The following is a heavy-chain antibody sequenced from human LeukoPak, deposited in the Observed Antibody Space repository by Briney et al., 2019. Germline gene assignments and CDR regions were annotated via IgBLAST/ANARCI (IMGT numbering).Heavy chain of an antibody. V-gene: IGHV1-8*01. J-gene: IGHJ5*02. CDR1: GYTFTSYD. CDR3: AKGDCSSTSCYSGWFDP. CDR2: MNPNSGNT. D-gene: IGHD2-2*01. Sequence: GASVKVSCKASGYTFTSYDINWVRQATGQGLEWMGWMNPNSGNTGYAQKFQGRVTITRNTSISTAYMELSSLRSEDTAVYYCAKGDCSSTSCYSGWFDPWGQGTLVTVSS.